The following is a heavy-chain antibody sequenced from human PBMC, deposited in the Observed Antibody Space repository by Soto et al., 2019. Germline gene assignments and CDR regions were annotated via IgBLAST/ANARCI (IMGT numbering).Heavy chain of an antibody. CDR1: GGTVSSYA. CDR2: FIPIFVSA. V-gene: IGHV1-69*01. J-gene: IGHJ4*02. D-gene: IGHD3-10*01. Sequence: QLHLVQSGAEVKKAGSSVKVSCKASGGTVSSYAITWVRQAPGKGLEWMGVFIPIFVSAHYAPKFQGSITITADESTSTAYMEFSGLTSEDTAIYYCARDVSSDTTGFRGYDLWGQGTQVTVSS. CDR3: ARDVSSDTTGFRGYDL.